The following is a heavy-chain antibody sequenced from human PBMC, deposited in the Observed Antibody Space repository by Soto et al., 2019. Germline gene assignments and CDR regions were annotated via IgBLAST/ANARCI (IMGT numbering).Heavy chain of an antibody. J-gene: IGHJ6*02. V-gene: IGHV3-21*01. Sequence: NPGGSLRLSCVTSGFTFSRNTMNWVRQAPGKGLEWVASITSSGSYVYYADSVKGRFSAPRDNAKNSLSLQMDSLRPDDTAIYFCVKDEGIEAMDVWGQGTTVTVSS. CDR1: GFTFSRNT. CDR2: ITSSGSYV. D-gene: IGHD3-3*02. CDR3: VKDEGIEAMDV.